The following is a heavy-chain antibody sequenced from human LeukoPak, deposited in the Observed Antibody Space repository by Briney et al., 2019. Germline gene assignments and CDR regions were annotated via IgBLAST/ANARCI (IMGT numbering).Heavy chain of an antibody. D-gene: IGHD6-19*01. Sequence: GESLKISRKGSGYSFTSYWIGWVRQMPGKGLEWMGIIYPGGSDTRYSPSFQGQVTISADKSISTAYLQWSSLKASDTAMYYCARPSSGWYGPYAFDIWGQGTMVTVSS. CDR2: IYPGGSDT. CDR3: ARPSSGWYGPYAFDI. V-gene: IGHV5-51*01. J-gene: IGHJ3*02. CDR1: GYSFTSYW.